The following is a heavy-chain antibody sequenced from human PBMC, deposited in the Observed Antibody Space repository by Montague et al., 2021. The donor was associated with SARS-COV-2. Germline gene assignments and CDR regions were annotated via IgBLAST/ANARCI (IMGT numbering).Heavy chain of an antibody. J-gene: IGHJ4*02. CDR1: GFTFSSYS. CDR2: ISSSSSYI. Sequence: SLSCAASGFTFSSYSMNWVRQAPGKGLEWVSSISSSSSYIYYADSVKGRFTISRDNAKNSLYLQMNSLRAEDTAVYYCARDPYYDILTGYYNYWGQGTLVTVSS. D-gene: IGHD3-9*01. CDR3: ARDPYYDILTGYYNY. V-gene: IGHV3-21*01.